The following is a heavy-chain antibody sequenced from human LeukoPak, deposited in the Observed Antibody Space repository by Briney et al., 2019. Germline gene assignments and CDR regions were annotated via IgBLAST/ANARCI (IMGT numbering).Heavy chain of an antibody. CDR1: GFTFDDYA. CDR2: ISWNSGSI. J-gene: IGHJ6*02. CDR3: VKGNTPTDYGMDV. V-gene: IGHV3-9*01. Sequence: PGGSLRLSCAASGFTFDDYAMYWVRQAPGKGLEWVSGISWNSGSIGYADSVKGRFTISRDNAKNSLYLQMNSLRAEDTALHYCVKGNTPTDYGMDVWGQGTTVTVSS. D-gene: IGHD1-14*01.